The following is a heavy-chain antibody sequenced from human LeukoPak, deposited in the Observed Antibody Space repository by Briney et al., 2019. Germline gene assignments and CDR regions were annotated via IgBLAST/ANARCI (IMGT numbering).Heavy chain of an antibody. V-gene: IGHV1-2*02. CDR3: TTIAAGGAFDI. CDR2: INSGGT. J-gene: IGHJ3*02. Sequence: ASVKVSCEASGYIFTGYYIHWVRQAPGQGLEWMGWINSGGTNYAQKFQGRVTMTRDTSISTDYLDLSRLKSDDTAVYYCTTIAAGGAFDIWGQGTMVTVSS. D-gene: IGHD6-13*01. CDR1: GYIFTGYY.